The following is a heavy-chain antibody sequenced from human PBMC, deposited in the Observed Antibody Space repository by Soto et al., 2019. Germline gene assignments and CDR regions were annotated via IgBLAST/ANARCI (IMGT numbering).Heavy chain of an antibody. CDR1: GYSFTSYW. CDR3: ARGRYYYDSSCYQYYFDY. V-gene: IGHV5-51*01. Sequence: GESLKISCKGSGYSFTSYWIGWVRQMPGKGLEWMGIIYPGDSDTRYSPSFQGQVTISADKSISTAYLQWSSLKASDTAMYYCARGRYYYDSSCYQYYFDYWGQGTPVTVSS. J-gene: IGHJ4*02. CDR2: IYPGDSDT. D-gene: IGHD3-22*01.